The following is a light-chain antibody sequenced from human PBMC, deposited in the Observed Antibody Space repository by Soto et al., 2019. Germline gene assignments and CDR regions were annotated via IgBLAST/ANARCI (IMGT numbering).Light chain of an antibody. CDR1: SGHSNYA. CDR3: QTWGTGIVI. V-gene: IGLV4-69*01. Sequence: QSVLTQSPSASASLGGSVKLTCTLSSGHSNYAIAWHQQQPEKGPRYLMKLNRDGSHSKGDGIPNRFSGSSSGAERYLTISSLQSEDEADYYCQTWGTGIVIFGGGTKVTVL. CDR2: LNRDGSH. J-gene: IGLJ2*01.